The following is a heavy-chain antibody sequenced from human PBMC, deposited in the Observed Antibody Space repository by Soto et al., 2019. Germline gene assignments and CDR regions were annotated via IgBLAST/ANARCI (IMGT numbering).Heavy chain of an antibody. CDR2: AYYRSRWRY. D-gene: IGHD6-19*01. V-gene: IGHV6-1*01. J-gene: IGHJ4*02. Sequence: SQTLSLTCAISGDSVSNNGATWNWIRQSPSRGLEWLGRAYYRSRWRYDYAASVRGRITINPDTSKNQFSLQLNSVTPEDTAVYYCARDPPDFNSGLDSWGQGTLVTVSS. CDR3: ARDPPDFNSGLDS. CDR1: GDSVSNNGAT.